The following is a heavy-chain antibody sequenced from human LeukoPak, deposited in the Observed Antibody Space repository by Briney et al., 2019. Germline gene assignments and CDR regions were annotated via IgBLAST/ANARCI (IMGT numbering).Heavy chain of an antibody. J-gene: IGHJ4*02. V-gene: IGHV3-23*01. CDR2: ISGSGGST. Sequence: PGGSLRLSCAASGFTFSSYAMSWVRQAPGKGLEWVSAISGSGGSTYYADSVKGRFTISRDNSKNTLYLQMNSLRAEDTAVYYCAKVVGAVAGNPYYFDYWGQGTLVTVSS. D-gene: IGHD6-19*01. CDR3: AKVVGAVAGNPYYFDY. CDR1: GFTFSSYA.